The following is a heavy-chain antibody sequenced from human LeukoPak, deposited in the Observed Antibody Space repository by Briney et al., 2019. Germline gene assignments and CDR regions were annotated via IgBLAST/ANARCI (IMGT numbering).Heavy chain of an antibody. V-gene: IGHV3-15*07. Sequence: GGSLRLSCAASGFTFSGYAMNWVRQAPGKGLEWVGRIKSKTDGGTTDYAAPVKGRFTISRDDSKNTLYLQMNSLKTEDTAVYYCTTDHLYYDFWSGYYNFDYWGQGTLVTVSS. D-gene: IGHD3-3*01. CDR1: GFTFSGYA. CDR3: TTDHLYYDFWSGYYNFDY. J-gene: IGHJ4*02. CDR2: IKSKTDGGTT.